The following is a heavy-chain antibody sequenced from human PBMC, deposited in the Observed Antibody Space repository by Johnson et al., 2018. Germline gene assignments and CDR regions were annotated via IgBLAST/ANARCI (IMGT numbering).Heavy chain of an antibody. CDR1: GFTFSSYS. D-gene: IGHD1-26*01. Sequence: VQLVQSGGGLVQPGGSLRLSCAASGFTFSSYSMNWVRQAPGKGLEWVSYISSSSSTIYYADPVKGRFTISRDNAKNSLYLQMNSLRDEDTAVYYCARDTSGSYLGYFQHWGQGTLVTVSS. J-gene: IGHJ1*01. CDR3: ARDTSGSYLGYFQH. CDR2: ISSSSSTI. V-gene: IGHV3-48*02.